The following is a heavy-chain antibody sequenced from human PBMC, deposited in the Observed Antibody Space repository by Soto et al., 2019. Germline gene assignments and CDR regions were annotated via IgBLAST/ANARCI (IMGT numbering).Heavy chain of an antibody. V-gene: IGHV3-7*03. Sequence: EVQLVESGGGLVQPGGSLRLSCAASGFTFSSYWMSWVRQAPGKGLEWVANIKQDGSEKYYVDSVKGRFTISRDNAKNSLYLQMNSLRAEDTAVYYCARHYEAITGTTEAPDAFDIWGQGTMVTVSS. J-gene: IGHJ3*02. D-gene: IGHD1-7*01. CDR1: GFTFSSYW. CDR2: IKQDGSEK. CDR3: ARHYEAITGTTEAPDAFDI.